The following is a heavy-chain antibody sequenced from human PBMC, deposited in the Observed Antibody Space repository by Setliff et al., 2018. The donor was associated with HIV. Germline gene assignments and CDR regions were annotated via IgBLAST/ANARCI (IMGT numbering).Heavy chain of an antibody. CDR1: GGSISSYH. D-gene: IGHD5-18*01. Sequence: SETLSLTCRVSGGSISSYHWSWIRQPPGKGLEWIGHIYKSGSANYSPSLKGRVTISADTSRNQFSLKLTSVTAADTAIYYCGRLSDTAMASFDSWGRGTLVTVSS. V-gene: IGHV4-4*08. CDR2: IYKSGSA. CDR3: GRLSDTAMASFDS. J-gene: IGHJ4*02.